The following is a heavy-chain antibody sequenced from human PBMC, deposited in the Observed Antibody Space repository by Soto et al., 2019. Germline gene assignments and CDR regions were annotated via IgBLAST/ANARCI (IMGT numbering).Heavy chain of an antibody. CDR2: IYYSGST. V-gene: IGHV4-59*08. CDR3: ARQSQGIAVDY. D-gene: IGHD6-13*01. J-gene: IGHJ4*02. CDR1: GGSISSYY. Sequence: QVQLQESGPGLVKPSETLSLTCTVSGGSISSYYWSWIRQPPGKGLEWIGYIYYSGSTNYNPSLKSRVTISVDTSKNQFSLKLSSVTAADTAVYYYARQSQGIAVDYWGQGTLVTVSS.